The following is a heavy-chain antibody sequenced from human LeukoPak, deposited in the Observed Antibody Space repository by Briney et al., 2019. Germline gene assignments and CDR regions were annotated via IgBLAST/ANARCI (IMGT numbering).Heavy chain of an antibody. CDR1: GFTFSSYW. CDR3: ARDFLRYSSGWLFDY. J-gene: IGHJ4*02. V-gene: IGHV3-7*01. Sequence: GGSLRLSCAASGFTFSSYWMSWVRQAPGKGLEWVANIKQDGSEKYYVDSVKGRFTISRDNAKNSLYLQMNSLRAEDTAVYYCARDFLRYSSGWLFDYWGQGTLVTVSS. CDR2: IKQDGSEK. D-gene: IGHD6-19*01.